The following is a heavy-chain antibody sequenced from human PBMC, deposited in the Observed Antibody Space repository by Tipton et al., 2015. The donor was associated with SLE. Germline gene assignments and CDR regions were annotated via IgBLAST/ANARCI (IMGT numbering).Heavy chain of an antibody. D-gene: IGHD5-18*01. CDR3: ARLHGYSYGLNWLDP. V-gene: IGHV4-4*07. J-gene: IGHJ5*02. CDR2: IYTGGNT. CDR1: GGSISRYY. Sequence: TLSLTCTVSGGSISRYYWGWIRQPAGKGLEWIGRIYTGGNTKYNPSLASRVTLSVDASQNQFSLRLTSVIAADTAVYYCARLHGYSYGLNWLDPWGQGTLISVSS.